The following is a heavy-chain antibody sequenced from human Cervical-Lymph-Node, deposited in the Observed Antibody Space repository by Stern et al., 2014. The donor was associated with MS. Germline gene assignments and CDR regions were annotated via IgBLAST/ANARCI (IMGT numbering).Heavy chain of an antibody. J-gene: IGHJ5*02. V-gene: IGHV5-10-1*03. D-gene: IGHD4-17*01. CDR1: GYSFSRYW. Sequence: EVQLVESGTEVKKPGESLRISCKGSGYSFSRYWISWLRHMPGKGLEWMGKISPGDSLTNYSPSFRGHVTISVDRFISTAYLQWTSLKASDTAIYYCARHPGSFGDYRGVYYWLDPWGQGTLVTVSS. CDR3: ARHPGSFGDYRGVYYWLDP. CDR2: ISPGDSLT.